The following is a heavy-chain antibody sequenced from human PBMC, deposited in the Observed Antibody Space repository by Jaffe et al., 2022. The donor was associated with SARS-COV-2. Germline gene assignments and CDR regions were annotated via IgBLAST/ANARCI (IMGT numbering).Heavy chain of an antibody. J-gene: IGHJ6*03. CDR3: ARHVGVWEQQLYYYYYYMDV. Sequence: QLQLQESGPGLVKPSETLSLTCTVSGGSISSSTYYWGWIRQPPGKGLEWIGSIYYSGNTYYNPSLKSRVTISVDTSKNQFSLKLSSVTAADTAVYFCARHVGVWEQQLYYYYYYMDVWGKGTTVTVSS. CDR2: IYYSGNT. V-gene: IGHV4-39*01. CDR1: GGSISSSTYY. D-gene: IGHD1-26*01.